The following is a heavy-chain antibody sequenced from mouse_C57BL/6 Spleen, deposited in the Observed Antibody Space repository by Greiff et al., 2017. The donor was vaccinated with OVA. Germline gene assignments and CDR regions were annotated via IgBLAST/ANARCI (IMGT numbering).Heavy chain of an antibody. CDR3: TRGEGYYGSSYGAMGY. CDR2: IYPGNSDT. Sequence: VQLKQSGTVLARPGASVKMSCKTSGYTFTSYWMHWVKQRPGQGLEWIGAIYPGNSDTSYNQKFKGKAKLTAVTSASTAYMELSSLTNEDSAVYYCTRGEGYYGSSYGAMGYWGQGTSVTVSS. V-gene: IGHV1-5*01. J-gene: IGHJ4*01. CDR1: GYTFTSYW. D-gene: IGHD1-1*01.